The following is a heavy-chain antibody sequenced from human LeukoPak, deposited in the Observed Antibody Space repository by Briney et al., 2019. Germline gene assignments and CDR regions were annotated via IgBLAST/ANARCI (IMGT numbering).Heavy chain of an antibody. Sequence: SETLSLTCTVSGGSTSSSSYYWGWIRQPPGKGLEWIGSIYYSGSTYYNPSLKSRVTISVDTSKNQFSLKLSSVTAADTAVYYCARDRNYYGSGSYLFGHDYYYYMDVWGKGTTVTISS. CDR1: GGSTSSSSYY. CDR3: ARDRNYYGSGSYLFGHDYYYYMDV. CDR2: IYYSGST. J-gene: IGHJ6*03. D-gene: IGHD3-10*01. V-gene: IGHV4-39*07.